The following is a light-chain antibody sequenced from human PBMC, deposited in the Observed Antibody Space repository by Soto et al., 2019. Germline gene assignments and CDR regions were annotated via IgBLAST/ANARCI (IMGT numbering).Light chain of an antibody. CDR2: DVS. CDR3: SSYTSSSTYV. V-gene: IGLV2-14*01. CDR1: SSDVGGYNY. J-gene: IGLJ1*01. Sequence: QSALTQPASVSGSPGQSIAISCIGSSSDVGGYNYVSWHQQHPGKAPKVVIYDVSNRPSGVSDRFSGSKSGNTASLTISGLQAEDEADYYCSSYTSSSTYVFGTGTQLTVL.